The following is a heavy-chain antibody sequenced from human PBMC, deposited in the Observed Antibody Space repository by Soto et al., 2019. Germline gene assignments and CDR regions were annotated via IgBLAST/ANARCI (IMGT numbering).Heavy chain of an antibody. CDR1: GFTFSSYS. V-gene: IGHV3-21*01. J-gene: IGHJ4*02. D-gene: IGHD6-19*01. CDR3: ARDSVAVAVPDY. Sequence: EVQLVESGGGLVKPGGSLRLSCAASGFTFSSYSMNWVRQAPGKGLKWVSSISSSSSYIYYADSVKGRFTISRDNAKNSLYLQMNSLRAEDTAVYYCARDSVAVAVPDYWGQGTLVTVSS. CDR2: ISSSSSYI.